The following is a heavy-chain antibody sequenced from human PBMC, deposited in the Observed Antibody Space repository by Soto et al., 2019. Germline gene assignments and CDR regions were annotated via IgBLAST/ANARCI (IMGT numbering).Heavy chain of an antibody. J-gene: IGHJ6*03. D-gene: IGHD3-3*01. Sequence: PSETLSLTCTVSGGSISSYYWSWIRQPPGKGLEWIGYIYYSGSTNYNPSLKSRVTISVDTSKNHFSLKLSSVTAADTAVYYCSRGPGYYFCSGYYTYYYYYMDVWGKGTTVTVSS. CDR1: GGSISSYY. CDR2: IYYSGST. V-gene: IGHV4-59*01. CDR3: SRGPGYYFCSGYYTYYYYYMDV.